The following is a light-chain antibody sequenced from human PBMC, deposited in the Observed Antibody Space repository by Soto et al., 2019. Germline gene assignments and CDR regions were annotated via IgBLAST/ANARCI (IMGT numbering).Light chain of an antibody. CDR2: GAS. Sequence: EILWTQSPGTLTLSPGEGATLCCRASQSVSSSYIAWYQQRPGQTPSLLIYGASTRATGIPDRFSGSGSGTHFTLTISRLEPGDFAVYYCQHFGGTTFTFGQGTRLEIK. J-gene: IGKJ5*01. V-gene: IGKV3-20*01. CDR1: QSVSSSY. CDR3: QHFGGTTFT.